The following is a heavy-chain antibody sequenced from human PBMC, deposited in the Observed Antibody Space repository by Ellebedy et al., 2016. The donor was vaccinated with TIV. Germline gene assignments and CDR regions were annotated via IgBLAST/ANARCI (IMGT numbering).Heavy chain of an antibody. Sequence: AASVKVSCKASGYTFTTYGITWVRQAPGQGPEWMGWIGAYEGNTKYAQKLQGRVTMTRDTSTSTAYMELRSLRSDDTAVYYCARQTVATSVNDAFDIWGLGTVVTVSS. CDR1: GYTFTTYG. D-gene: IGHD4-17*01. J-gene: IGHJ3*02. V-gene: IGHV1-18*04. CDR2: IGAYEGNT. CDR3: ARQTVATSVNDAFDI.